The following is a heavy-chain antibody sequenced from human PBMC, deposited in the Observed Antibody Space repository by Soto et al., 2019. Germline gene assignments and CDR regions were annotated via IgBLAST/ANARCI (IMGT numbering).Heavy chain of an antibody. Sequence: PSETLSLTCTVSGGSISSYYWSWIRQPPGKGLEWIGYIYYSGSTNYNPSLKSRVTISVDTSKSQFSLKLSSVTAADTAVYYCARFESNNYDFWSGFGYWGQGTLVTVSS. D-gene: IGHD3-3*01. CDR2: IYYSGST. V-gene: IGHV4-59*01. CDR1: GGSISSYY. J-gene: IGHJ4*02. CDR3: ARFESNNYDFWSGFGY.